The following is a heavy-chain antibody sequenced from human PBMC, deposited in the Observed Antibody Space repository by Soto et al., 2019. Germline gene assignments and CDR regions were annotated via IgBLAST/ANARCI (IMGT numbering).Heavy chain of an antibody. J-gene: IGHJ4*02. Sequence: PGGSLRLSCAASGFTFSSYAMSWVRQAPGKGLEWVSAISGSGGSTYYADSVKGRFTISRDNSKNTLYLQMNSLRAEDTAVYYCAKDPPSDYGDYPYYFDYWGQGTLVTVSS. CDR2: ISGSGGST. CDR1: GFTFSSYA. V-gene: IGHV3-23*01. CDR3: AKDPPSDYGDYPYYFDY. D-gene: IGHD4-17*01.